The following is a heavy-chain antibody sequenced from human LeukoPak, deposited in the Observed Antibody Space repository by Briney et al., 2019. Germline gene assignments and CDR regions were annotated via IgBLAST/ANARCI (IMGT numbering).Heavy chain of an antibody. J-gene: IGHJ4*02. V-gene: IGHV1-18*01. CDR3: ARAGCSRGECYSSADH. CDR2: IAVYNGNI. Sequence: ASVKVSCKSSGYTFTRYGISWVRQAPGQGREGMGWIAVYNGNIKYEQKVQGRVTLPQDTSTGTADMELRSLRFDDTAVYHCARAGCSRGECYSSADHWGPGTLVIVSS. CDR1: GYTFTRYG. D-gene: IGHD2-15*01.